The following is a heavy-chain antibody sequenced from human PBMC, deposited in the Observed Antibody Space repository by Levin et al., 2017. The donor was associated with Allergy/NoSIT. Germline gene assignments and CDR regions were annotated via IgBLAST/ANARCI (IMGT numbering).Heavy chain of an antibody. CDR3: AKMAVAGTDDH. Sequence: SLKISCAASGFTFDDFAMHWVRQIPGKGLEWVSGISWNSANIGYADSVKGRFTISRDNAKNSLYLQMNSLKIEDTAFYYCAKMAVAGTDDHWGQGILVTVSS. V-gene: IGHV3-9*01. J-gene: IGHJ4*02. CDR2: ISWNSANI. CDR1: GFTFDDFA. D-gene: IGHD6-19*01.